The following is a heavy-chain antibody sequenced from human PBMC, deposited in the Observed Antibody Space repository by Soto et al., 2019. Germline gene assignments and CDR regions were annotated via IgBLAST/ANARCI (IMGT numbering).Heavy chain of an antibody. V-gene: IGHV5-51*01. J-gene: IGHJ5*02. Sequence: PGESLKISCKGSGYSLTSYWIGWVRQMPGKGLEWMGIIYPGDSDTRYSPSFQGQVTISADKSISTVYLQWSSLKASDTAMYYCARHRQNSRSNWFDHWGQGTLVTVSS. D-gene: IGHD6-13*01. CDR2: IYPGDSDT. CDR3: ARHRQNSRSNWFDH. CDR1: GYSLTSYW.